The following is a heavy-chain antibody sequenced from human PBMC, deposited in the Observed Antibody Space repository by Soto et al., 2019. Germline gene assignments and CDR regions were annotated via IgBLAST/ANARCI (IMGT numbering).Heavy chain of an antibody. V-gene: IGHV3-23*01. CDR3: AKRDFWSGYYGNYYYYMDV. J-gene: IGHJ6*03. Sequence: GGSLRLSCAASGFTFSSYAMSWVRQAPGKGLEWVSAISGSGGSTYYADSVKGRFTISRDNSKNTLYLQMNSLRAEDTAVYYCAKRDFWSGYYGNYYYYMDVWGKGTTVTVSS. CDR2: ISGSGGST. CDR1: GFTFSSYA. D-gene: IGHD3-3*01.